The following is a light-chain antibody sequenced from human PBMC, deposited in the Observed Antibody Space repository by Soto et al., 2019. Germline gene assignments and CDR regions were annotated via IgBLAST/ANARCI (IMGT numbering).Light chain of an antibody. CDR1: SSDVGSYNL. V-gene: IGLV2-14*02. Sequence: QSALTQPASVSGSPGQSITISCTGTSSDVGSYNLVSWYQQHPGKAPKLMIYEGSKRPSGVSNRFSGSKSGNTASLTISGLQAEDEADYYCSSYTSSSPLVVFGGGTKLTVL. CDR2: EGS. CDR3: SSYTSSSPLVV. J-gene: IGLJ2*01.